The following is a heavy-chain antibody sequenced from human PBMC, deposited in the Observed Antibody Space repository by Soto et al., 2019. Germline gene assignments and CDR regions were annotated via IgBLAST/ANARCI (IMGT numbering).Heavy chain of an antibody. J-gene: IGHJ6*02. Sequence: GGSLGLSCTTSGFNFDDYGMHWVRQFPGKGLEWVSGVSWNGDRVDYAESVRGRFTTSRDDAKSSLYLEMNSLRPEDTALYYCARDVNRSQLLLYGMDVWGQGTTVTVSS. V-gene: IGHV3-9*01. CDR2: VSWNGDRV. D-gene: IGHD2-2*01. CDR3: ARDVNRSQLLLYGMDV. CDR1: GFNFDDYG.